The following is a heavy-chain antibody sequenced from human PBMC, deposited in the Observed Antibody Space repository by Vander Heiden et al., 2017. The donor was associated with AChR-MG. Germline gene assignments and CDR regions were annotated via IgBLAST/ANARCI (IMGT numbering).Heavy chain of an antibody. V-gene: IGHV4-31*03. CDR1: GGSISSGGYY. CDR2: IYYSGST. J-gene: IGHJ4*02. Sequence: QVQLQESGPGLVKPSQTLSLTCPVPGGSISSGGYYWSWIRQHPGKGLEWIGYIYYSGSTYYNPSLKSRVTISVDTSKNQFSLKLSSETAADTAVYYCARIASAAGSYYGRTVPDYFDYWGQGTLVTVSS. D-gene: IGHD2-15*01. CDR3: ARIASAAGSYYGRTVPDYFDY.